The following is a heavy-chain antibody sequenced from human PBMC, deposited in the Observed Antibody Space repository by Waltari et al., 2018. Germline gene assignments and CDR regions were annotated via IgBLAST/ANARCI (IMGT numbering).Heavy chain of an antibody. CDR1: GFTFDDYA. D-gene: IGHD3-10*01. CDR2: ISWDGGST. Sequence: EVQLVESGGVVVQPGGSLRLSCAASGFTFDDYAMHWVRQAPGKGLEWVSLISWDGGSTYYADSVKGRFTISRDNSKNSLYLQMNSLRAEDTALYYCEKGWRYYGSGSPPESDYFDYWGQGTLVTVSS. V-gene: IGHV3-43D*03. J-gene: IGHJ4*02. CDR3: EKGWRYYGSGSPPESDYFDY.